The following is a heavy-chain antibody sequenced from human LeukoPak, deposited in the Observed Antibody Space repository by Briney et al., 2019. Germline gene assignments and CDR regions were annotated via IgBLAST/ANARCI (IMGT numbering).Heavy chain of an antibody. Sequence: GGSLRLSCAASGFTFSAYEMNWVRQAPGKGLESVSYISGSGTTKSYADSVKGRFTISRDNAKNLVFLQMNSLRVEDTAVYYCVRDGRGYCGSTSCRPFDYWGQGILVTVSS. CDR3: VRDGRGYCGSTSCRPFDY. CDR1: GFTFSAYE. J-gene: IGHJ4*02. V-gene: IGHV3-48*03. CDR2: ISGSGTTK. D-gene: IGHD2-2*01.